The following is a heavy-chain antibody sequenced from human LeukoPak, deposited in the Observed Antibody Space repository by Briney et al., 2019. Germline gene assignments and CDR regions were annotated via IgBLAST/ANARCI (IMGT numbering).Heavy chain of an antibody. J-gene: IGHJ5*02. CDR3: ARLSSLANIAARGRTWLDP. CDR2: MYYRGNT. CDR1: GGSITSISYY. D-gene: IGHD6-6*01. V-gene: IGHV4-39*07. Sequence: SETLSLTCTVSGGSITSISYYWGWIRQPPGKGLEWIGHMYYRGNTFYNPSLTSRVTISVDTSKNQFSLKLSSVTAADTAVYYCARLSSLANIAARGRTWLDPWGQGSLVTVSS.